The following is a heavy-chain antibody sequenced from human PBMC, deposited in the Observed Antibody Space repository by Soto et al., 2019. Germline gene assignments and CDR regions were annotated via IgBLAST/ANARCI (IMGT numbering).Heavy chain of an antibody. CDR1: GFSFSEYT. D-gene: IGHD3-10*01. Sequence: GGSLRLSCVASGFSFSEYTMSWVRQAPGKGLDWVSTISTSSSNIFYAASVKGRFTVSRDNAKNTLYLQMDNLRAEDTAVYFCARGLGGVAVAADIDDWGQGTMVTVSS. J-gene: IGHJ4*02. V-gene: IGHV3-21*06. CDR2: ISTSSSNI. CDR3: ARGLGGVAVAADIDD.